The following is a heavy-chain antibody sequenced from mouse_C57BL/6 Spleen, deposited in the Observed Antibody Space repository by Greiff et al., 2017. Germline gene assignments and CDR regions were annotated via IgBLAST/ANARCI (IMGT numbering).Heavy chain of an antibody. CDR1: GYTFTDYY. CDR3: AKLGRGVFDY. J-gene: IGHJ2*01. Sequence: VQLQESGAELVRPGASVKLSCKASGYTFTDYYINWVKQRPGQGLEWIARIYPGSGNTYYNEKFKGKATLTAEKSSSTAYMQLSSLTSEDSAVYFCAKLGRGVFDYWGQGTTLTVSS. V-gene: IGHV1-76*01. D-gene: IGHD4-1*01. CDR2: IYPGSGNT.